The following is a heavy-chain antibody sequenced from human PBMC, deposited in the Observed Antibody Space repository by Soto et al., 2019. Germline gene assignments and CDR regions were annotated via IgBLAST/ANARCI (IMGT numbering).Heavy chain of an antibody. CDR3: TRAYGAETFDF. CDR2: MNPNSGNT. V-gene: IGHV1-8*02. CDR1: GYTFNNYD. J-gene: IGHJ5*01. Sequence: ASVKVSCKASGYTFNNYDIHWVRQAPGHGLEWMGWMNPNSGNTGYTQNFRGRVTMTQNTAIGTAYMELSSLRSDDTATYYCTRAYGAETFDFWGQGTRVTVSS. D-gene: IGHD3-10*01.